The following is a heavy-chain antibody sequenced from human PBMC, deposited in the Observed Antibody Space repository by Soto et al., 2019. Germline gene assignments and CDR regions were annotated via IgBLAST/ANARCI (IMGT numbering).Heavy chain of an antibody. CDR1: GGTFSSYT. CDR2: IIPIFVTA. Sequence: QVQLVQSGAEVKKPGSSVTVSCKASGGTFSSYTISWVRQAPGQGLEWMGGIIPIFVTATTAQKFQGRVTITADESTSTAYMELSSLRSEDTAVYYCARGNHRWLQLWYFDLWGRGTLVTVSS. D-gene: IGHD5-12*01. J-gene: IGHJ2*01. V-gene: IGHV1-69*12. CDR3: ARGNHRWLQLWYFDL.